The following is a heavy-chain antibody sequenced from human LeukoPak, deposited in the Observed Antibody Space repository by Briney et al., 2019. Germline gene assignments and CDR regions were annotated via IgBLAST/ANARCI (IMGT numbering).Heavy chain of an antibody. CDR2: IIPIFSTA. CDR3: ATYVDTAMPSYYYYYMDV. CDR1: GGTFSSYA. D-gene: IGHD5-18*01. J-gene: IGHJ6*03. V-gene: IGHV1-69*13. Sequence: GASVKVSCKASGGTFSSYAISWVRQAPGQGLEWMGGIIPIFSTANYAQKFQGRVTITADESTSTAYMELSSLRSEDTAVYYCATYVDTAMPSYYYYYMDVWGKGTTVTVSS.